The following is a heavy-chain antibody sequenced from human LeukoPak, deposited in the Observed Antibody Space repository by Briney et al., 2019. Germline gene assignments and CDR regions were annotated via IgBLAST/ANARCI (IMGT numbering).Heavy chain of an antibody. CDR3: AREPYDYVWGSYPVGYFDY. CDR1: GGSISSGDYY. J-gene: IGHJ4*02. CDR2: IYYSGST. D-gene: IGHD3-16*02. V-gene: IGHV4-30-4*01. Sequence: SQTLSLTCTVSGGSISSGDYYWSWIRQPPGKGLEWIGYIYYSGSTYYNPSLKSPVTISVDTSKNQFSLKLSSVTAADTAVYYCAREPYDYVWGSYPVGYFDYWGQGTLVTVSS.